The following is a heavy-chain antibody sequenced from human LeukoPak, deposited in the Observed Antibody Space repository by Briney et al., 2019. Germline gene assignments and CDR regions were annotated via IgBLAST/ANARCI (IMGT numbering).Heavy chain of an antibody. CDR3: ASRREVRGVIGY. Sequence: PSETLSLTCAVYGGSFSGYYWSWIRQPPGKGLEWIGEINHSGSTNYNPSLKSRVTISVDTSKHQFSLKLSSVTAADTAVYYCASRREVRGVIGYWGQGTLVTVSS. J-gene: IGHJ4*02. D-gene: IGHD3-10*01. CDR1: GGSFSGYY. CDR2: INHSGST. V-gene: IGHV4-34*01.